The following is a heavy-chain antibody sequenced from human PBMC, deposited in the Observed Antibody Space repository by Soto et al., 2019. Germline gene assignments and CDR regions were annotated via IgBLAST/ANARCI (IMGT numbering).Heavy chain of an antibody. V-gene: IGHV3-11*01. CDR1: GFIFSDYC. J-gene: IGHJ4*02. CDR3: ARDPREYYFDY. CDR2: ISSSGSTI. Sequence: QVQLVESGGGLVKPGGSLRLSCAASGFIFSDYCMAWIRQAPGKGLEWVSYISSSGSTIYYADSVKGRFSISRDNAKNSLYLQMNSLRAEDTAVYYCARDPREYYFDYWGQGTLVTVSS.